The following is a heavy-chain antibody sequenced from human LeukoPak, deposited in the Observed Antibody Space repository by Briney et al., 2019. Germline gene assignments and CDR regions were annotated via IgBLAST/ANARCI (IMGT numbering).Heavy chain of an antibody. Sequence: PSETLSLTCTVSGGSISSYYWSWIRQPAGKGLEWIGRIYTSGSTNYNPSLKSRVTMSVDTSENQFSLKLSSVTAADTAVYYCAREGFLEWLTEYYYYYMDVWGKGTTVTVFS. D-gene: IGHD3-3*01. CDR3: AREGFLEWLTEYYYYYMDV. CDR1: GGSISSYY. CDR2: IYTSGST. J-gene: IGHJ6*03. V-gene: IGHV4-4*07.